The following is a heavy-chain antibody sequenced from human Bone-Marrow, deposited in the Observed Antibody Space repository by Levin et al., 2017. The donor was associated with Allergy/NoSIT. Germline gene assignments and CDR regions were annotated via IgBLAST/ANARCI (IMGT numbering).Heavy chain of an antibody. J-gene: IGHJ6*03. CDR1: GASVSSAVSSAGYY. CDR3: AREGIVVVPDGTTHHYYYYMDV. D-gene: IGHD2-2*01. V-gene: IGHV4-61*08. CDR2: IYYSGTT. Sequence: SETLSLTCTVSGASVSSAVSSAGYYWTWIRQSPGKELEWIGYIYYSGTTKYNPSLRSRVTISADTSKNQFSLRLNSVTAADTAVYFCAREGIVVVPDGTTHHYYYYMDVWGKGTTVTVSS.